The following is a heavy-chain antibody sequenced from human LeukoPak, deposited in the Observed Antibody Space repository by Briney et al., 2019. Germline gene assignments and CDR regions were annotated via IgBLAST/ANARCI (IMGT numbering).Heavy chain of an antibody. J-gene: IGHJ4*02. D-gene: IGHD3-22*01. CDR3: ARDPGPANYYDSSGYKDY. CDR1: GCTFTSYG. Sequence: GASVKVSCKASGCTFTSYGISWVRQAPGQGLEWMGWISAYNGNTNYAQKLQGRVTMTTDTSTSTAYMELRSLRSDDTAVYYCARDPGPANYYDSSGYKDYWGQGTLVTVSS. V-gene: IGHV1-18*01. CDR2: ISAYNGNT.